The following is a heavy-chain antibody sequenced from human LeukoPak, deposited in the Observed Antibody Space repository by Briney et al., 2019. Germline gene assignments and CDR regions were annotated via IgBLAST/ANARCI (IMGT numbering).Heavy chain of an antibody. V-gene: IGHV1-69*13. CDR2: IIPIFGTA. CDR3: ARVVDDFLDY. Sequence: GASVKVSCKASGGTFSSYAISWVRQAPGQGLEWMGGIIPIFGTANYAQKFQGRVAITADESTSTAYMELRSLRSDDTAVYYCARVVDDFLDYWGQGTLVTVSS. J-gene: IGHJ4*02. D-gene: IGHD2-15*01. CDR1: GGTFSSYA.